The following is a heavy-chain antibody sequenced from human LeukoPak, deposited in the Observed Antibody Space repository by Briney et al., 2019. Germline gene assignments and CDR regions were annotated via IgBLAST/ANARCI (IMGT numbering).Heavy chain of an antibody. CDR2: IYPGDSDT. J-gene: IGHJ3*02. V-gene: IGHV5-51*01. CDR3: ARRGGGYYDSSGPDAFDI. D-gene: IGHD3-22*01. Sequence: GESLKISCKGSGYSFTSYWIGWVRQMPGKGLEWMGIIYPGDSDTRYSPSFQGQVTISADKSISTAYLQWSSLKASDTAMYYCARRGGGYYDSSGPDAFDIWGQGTMVTVSS. CDR1: GYSFTSYW.